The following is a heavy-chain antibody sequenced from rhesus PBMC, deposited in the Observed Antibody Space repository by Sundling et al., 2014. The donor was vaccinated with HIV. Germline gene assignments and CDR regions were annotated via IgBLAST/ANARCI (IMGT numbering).Heavy chain of an antibody. Sequence: EVQLVESGGGLVQPGGSLRLSCAASGFTFSSFDMSWVRQALGKGLEWVSSISDTGKTIFYADSVKGRFTISRDNAKNSLSLQMNSLKTEDTAVYYCARLATAGIWYGLDSWGQGVVVTVSS. CDR2: ISDTGKTI. V-gene: IGHV3S4*01. J-gene: IGHJ6*01. CDR1: GFTFSSFD. D-gene: IGHD6-25*01. CDR3: ARLATAGIWYGLDS.